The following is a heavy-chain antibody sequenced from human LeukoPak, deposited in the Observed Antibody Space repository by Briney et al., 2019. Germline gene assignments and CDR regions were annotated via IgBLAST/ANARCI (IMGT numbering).Heavy chain of an antibody. J-gene: IGHJ3*02. CDR1: GGSISSYY. V-gene: IGHV4-4*07. CDR3: ARVGATHAFDI. CDR2: IYTSGST. D-gene: IGHD1-26*01. Sequence: SETLSLACTVSGGSISSYYWSWIRQPAGKGLEWIGRIYTSGSTNYNPSLKSRVTMSVGTSKNQFSLKLSSVTAADTAVYYCARVGATHAFDIWGQGTMVTVSS.